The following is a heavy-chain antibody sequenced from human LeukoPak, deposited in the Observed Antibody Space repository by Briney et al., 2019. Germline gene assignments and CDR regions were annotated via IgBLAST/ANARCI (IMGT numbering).Heavy chain of an antibody. CDR2: IYYSGST. CDR3: ARQAQDGRLLVPAAIHPPRLADYYYYYGMDV. Sequence: PSETLSLTCTVSGGSISSSSYYWGWIRQPPGKGLEWIGSIYYSGSTYYNPSLKSRVTISVDTSKNQFSLKLSSVTAADTAVYYCARQAQDGRLLVPAAIHPPRLADYYYYYGMDVWGQGTTVTVSS. CDR1: GGSISSSSYY. J-gene: IGHJ6*02. D-gene: IGHD2-2*02. V-gene: IGHV4-39*01.